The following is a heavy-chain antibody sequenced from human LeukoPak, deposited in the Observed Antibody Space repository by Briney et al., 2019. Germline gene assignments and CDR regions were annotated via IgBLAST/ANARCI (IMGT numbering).Heavy chain of an antibody. CDR1: GFTVSSNY. V-gene: IGHV3-53*01. CDR3: AKKIRYCSGGSCYFPYFDY. D-gene: IGHD2-15*01. CDR2: IYSGGST. J-gene: IGHJ4*02. Sequence: GGSLRLSCAASGFTVSSNYMSWVRQAPGKGLEWVSVIYSGGSTYYADSVKGRFTISRDNSKNTLYLQMNSLRAEDTAVYYCAKKIRYCSGGSCYFPYFDYWGQGTLITVSS.